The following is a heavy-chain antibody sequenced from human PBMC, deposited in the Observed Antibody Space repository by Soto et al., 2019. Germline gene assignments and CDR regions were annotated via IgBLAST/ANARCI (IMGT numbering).Heavy chain of an antibody. CDR2: IYYSGST. CDR3: ARGRYYFDY. J-gene: IGHJ4*02. V-gene: IGHV4-59*01. CDR1: AGSISSYY. Sequence: QVQLQESGPGLVKPSETLSLTCTVSAGSISSYYWSWIRQPPGKGLEWIGYIYYSGSTNFNPSLKSRVTISVDTSKTQFSLKLSSVTAADTAVYYCARGRYYFDYWGQGTLVTVSS.